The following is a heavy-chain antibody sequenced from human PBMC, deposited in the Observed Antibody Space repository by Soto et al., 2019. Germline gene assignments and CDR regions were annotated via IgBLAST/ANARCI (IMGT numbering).Heavy chain of an antibody. CDR1: GFSLSTSGVG. Sequence: QITLKESGPTLVKPTQTLTLTCTFSGFSLSTSGVGVGWIRQPPGKALEWLALIYWDDDKRYSPSLKSRLTITKDTSKNQVVLTMTNMDPVDTATYYCAHRSSGHCSGGSCFDYWGQGTLVTVSS. CDR3: AHRSSGHCSGGSCFDY. J-gene: IGHJ4*02. D-gene: IGHD2-15*01. CDR2: IYWDDDK. V-gene: IGHV2-5*02.